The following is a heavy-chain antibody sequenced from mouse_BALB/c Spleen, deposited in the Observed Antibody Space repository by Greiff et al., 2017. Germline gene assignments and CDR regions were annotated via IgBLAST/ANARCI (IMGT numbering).Heavy chain of an antibody. CDR2: ISSGSSTI. Sequence: EVKLMESGGGLVQPGGSRKLSCAASGFTFSSFGMHWVRQAPEKGLEWVAYISSGSSTIYYADTVKGRFTISRDNPKNTLFLQMTSLRSEDTAMYYCARGRSGWFAYWGQGTLVTVSA. CDR1: GFTFSSFG. V-gene: IGHV5-17*02. D-gene: IGHD3-1*01. J-gene: IGHJ3*01. CDR3: ARGRSGWFAY.